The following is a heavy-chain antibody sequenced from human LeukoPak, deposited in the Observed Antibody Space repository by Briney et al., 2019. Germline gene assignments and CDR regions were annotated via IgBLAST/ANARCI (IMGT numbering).Heavy chain of an antibody. J-gene: IGHJ4*02. CDR1: GVSISSGSYY. CDR3: ARASGGSSWYEFGY. Sequence: SETLSLTCTVSGVSISSGSYYWSWIRQPAGKGLEWIGRIYTSGSTNYNPSLKSRVTISVDTSKNQFSLKLSSVTAADTAVYYCARASGGSSWYEFGYWGQGTLVTVSS. CDR2: IYTSGST. D-gene: IGHD6-13*01. V-gene: IGHV4-61*02.